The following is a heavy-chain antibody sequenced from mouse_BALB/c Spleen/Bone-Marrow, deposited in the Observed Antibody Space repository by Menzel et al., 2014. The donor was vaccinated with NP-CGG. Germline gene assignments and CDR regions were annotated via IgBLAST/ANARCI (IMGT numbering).Heavy chain of an antibody. CDR3: ARGRDWDAWFAY. J-gene: IGHJ3*01. Sequence: QVQLQQSGPELVKPGASVKISCKASGYAFNSSWMNWVKQRPGQGLEWIGRIYPGDGDTNYNGKFKGKATLTADKSSSTAYMQLSSLTSVDSAVYFCARGRDWDAWFAYWGQGTLVTVSA. V-gene: IGHV1-82*01. D-gene: IGHD4-1*01. CDR1: GYAFNSSW. CDR2: IYPGDGDT.